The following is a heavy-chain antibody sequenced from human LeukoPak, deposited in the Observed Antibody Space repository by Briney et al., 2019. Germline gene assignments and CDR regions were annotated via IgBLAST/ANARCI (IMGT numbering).Heavy chain of an antibody. CDR2: ISSSSFTI. V-gene: IGHV3-11*01. CDR1: GFTFSDYY. Sequence: GGSLRLSCAASGFTFSDYYMSWIRQAPGKGLEWVSYISSSSFTIHYADSVKGRFTISRDNAKNSLYLQMNSLRAEDTAVYYCARDPRGYGGYQPDYWGQGTLVTVSS. CDR3: ARDPRGYGGYQPDY. J-gene: IGHJ4*02. D-gene: IGHD4-17*01.